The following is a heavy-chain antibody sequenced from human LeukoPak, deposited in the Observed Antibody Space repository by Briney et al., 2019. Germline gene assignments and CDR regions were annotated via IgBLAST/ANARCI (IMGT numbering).Heavy chain of an antibody. CDR2: ISGSGGST. CDR3: AKDRVGSGWYYYYYGMDV. V-gene: IGHV3-23*01. J-gene: IGHJ6*04. D-gene: IGHD6-19*01. CDR1: GFTFSSYA. Sequence: GGSLRLSCAASGFTFSSYAMSWVRQAPGKGPEWVSAISGSGGSTYYADSVKGRFTISRDNSKNTLYLRMNSLRAEDTAVYYCAKDRVGSGWYYYYYGMDVWGKGTTVTVSS.